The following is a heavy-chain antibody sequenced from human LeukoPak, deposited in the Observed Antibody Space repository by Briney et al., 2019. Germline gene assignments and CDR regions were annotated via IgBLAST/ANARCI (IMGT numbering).Heavy chain of an antibody. J-gene: IGHJ4*02. D-gene: IGHD1-26*01. CDR1: GFSFSSYS. CDR2: ISSSKSYI. V-gene: IGHV3-21*01. CDR3: ASGSPAGDY. Sequence: PGGSLRLSCAASGFSFSSYSMNWVRQAPGKGLEWASSISSSKSYIFYADSVKGRFTISRDNAKNSLYLEMTSLRAEDTAVYYCASGSPAGDYWGQGTLVTVSS.